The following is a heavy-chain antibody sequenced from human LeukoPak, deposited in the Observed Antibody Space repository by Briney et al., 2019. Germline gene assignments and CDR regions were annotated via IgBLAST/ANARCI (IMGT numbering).Heavy chain of an antibody. CDR1: GYTFTGYY. Sequence: ASVKVSCKASGYTFTGYYIHWVRQAPGQGLEWMGWINPNSGGTNYAQKFQGRVTMTRDTSISTAYMELSRLRSDDTAVYYCARESYDSSGYYYGWFDPWGQGTLVTVSS. CDR2: INPNSGGT. CDR3: ARESYDSSGYYYGWFDP. V-gene: IGHV1-2*02. J-gene: IGHJ5*02. D-gene: IGHD3-22*01.